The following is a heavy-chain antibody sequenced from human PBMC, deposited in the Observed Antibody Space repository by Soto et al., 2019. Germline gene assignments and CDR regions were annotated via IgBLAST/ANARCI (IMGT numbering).Heavy chain of an antibody. D-gene: IGHD3-10*01. V-gene: IGHV4-39*01. CDR1: GGSISSSRYY. CDR2: IYYSGST. J-gene: IGHJ4*02. CDR3: ARRYYGSGSYYSPFDY. Sequence: SETLSLTCTVSGGSISSSRYYWGWIRQPPGKGLEWIGSIYYSGSTYYNPSLKSRVTISVDTSKNQFSLKLSSVTAADTAVYYCARRYYGSGSYYSPFDYWGQGTLVTVSS.